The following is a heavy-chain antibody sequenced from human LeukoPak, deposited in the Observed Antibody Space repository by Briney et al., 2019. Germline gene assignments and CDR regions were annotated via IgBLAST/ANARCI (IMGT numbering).Heavy chain of an antibody. CDR1: GFTFSGYW. Sequence: GGSLRLSCAASGFTFSGYWMHWVRQAPGKGLVWVSHINAGGSTTMYADSVKGRFTISRDNAKNTLYLQMNSLRAEDTAVYYCARDSETYCSTTSCRHFDYWGQGTLVTVSS. D-gene: IGHD2-2*01. CDR2: INAGGSTT. J-gene: IGHJ4*02. V-gene: IGHV3-74*03. CDR3: ARDSETYCSTTSCRHFDY.